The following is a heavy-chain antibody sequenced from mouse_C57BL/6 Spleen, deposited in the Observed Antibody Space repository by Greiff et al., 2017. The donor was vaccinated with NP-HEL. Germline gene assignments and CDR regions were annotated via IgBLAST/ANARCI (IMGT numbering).Heavy chain of an antibody. V-gene: IGHV6-3*01. Sequence: EVQGVESGGGLVQPGGSMKLSCVASGFTFSNYWMNWVRQSPEKGLEWVAQIRLKSDNYATHYAESVNGRFTISRDEYKSSVYLQMNNLRAEDTGIYYCTNYYGSSAWFAYWGKGTLVTVSA. CDR1: GFTFSNYW. CDR2: IRLKSDNYAT. J-gene: IGHJ3*01. D-gene: IGHD1-1*01. CDR3: TNYYGSSAWFAY.